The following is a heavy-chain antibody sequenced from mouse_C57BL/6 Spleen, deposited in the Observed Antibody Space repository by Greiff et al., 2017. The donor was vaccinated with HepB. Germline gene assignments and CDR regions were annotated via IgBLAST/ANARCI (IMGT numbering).Heavy chain of an antibody. CDR3: AREWNWYFDV. Sequence: QVQLQQSGPELVKPGASVKISCKASGYAFSGYWMNWVKQRPGKGLEWIGRIDPGDGDTNYNGKFKGKATLTADKSSSTAYSQLSSLTSEDSAVYFCAREWNWYFDVWGTGTTVTVSS. V-gene: IGHV1-82*01. J-gene: IGHJ1*03. CDR2: IDPGDGDT. D-gene: IGHD1-3*01. CDR1: GYAFSGYW.